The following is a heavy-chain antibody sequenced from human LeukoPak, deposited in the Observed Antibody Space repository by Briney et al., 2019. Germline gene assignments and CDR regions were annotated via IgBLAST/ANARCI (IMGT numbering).Heavy chain of an antibody. CDR2: IYYSGST. D-gene: IGHD3-3*01. Sequence: SETLSLTCTVSGGSISSSSYYWGWIRQPPGKGLEWIGSIYYSGSTYYNPSLKSRVTMSVDSSKNQFSLTLTSVTAADTAVYYCARGHYDFNAWGQGTLVTVSS. CDR3: ARGHYDFNA. J-gene: IGHJ5*02. V-gene: IGHV4-39*07. CDR1: GGSISSSSYY.